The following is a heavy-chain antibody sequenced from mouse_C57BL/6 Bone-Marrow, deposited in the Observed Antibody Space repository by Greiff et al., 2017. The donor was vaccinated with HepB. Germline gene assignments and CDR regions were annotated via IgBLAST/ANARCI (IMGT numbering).Heavy chain of an antibody. Sequence: EVMLVESGGGLVQPGGSLKLSCAASGFTFSDYGMAWVRQAPRKGPEWVAFISNLAYSIYYADTVTGRFTISRANAKNTLYLEMSSLRSEDTAMYYCARHDDGYGGFAYWGQGTLVTVSA. V-gene: IGHV5-15*01. J-gene: IGHJ3*01. CDR1: GFTFSDYG. CDR2: ISNLAYSI. CDR3: ARHDDGYGGFAY. D-gene: IGHD2-3*01.